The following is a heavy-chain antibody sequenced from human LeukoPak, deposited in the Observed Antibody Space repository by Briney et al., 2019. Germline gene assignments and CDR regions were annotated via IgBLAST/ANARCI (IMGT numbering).Heavy chain of an antibody. CDR1: GFIFSSSA. CDR3: AKDGRSTSPGY. D-gene: IGHD2-2*01. Sequence: GGSLRLSCAASGFIFSSSAMSWARQAPGKGLEWVSSISGGGGSTYYADSVKGRFTISRDNSKNTLFLQMNSLRAEDTAVYYCAKDGRSTSPGYWGQGTLVTVST. J-gene: IGHJ4*02. CDR2: ISGGGGST. V-gene: IGHV3-23*01.